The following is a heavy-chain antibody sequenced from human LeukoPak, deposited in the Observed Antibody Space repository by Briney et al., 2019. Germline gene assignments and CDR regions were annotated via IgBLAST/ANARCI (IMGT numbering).Heavy chain of an antibody. CDR2: ISSSSSYI. J-gene: IGHJ6*03. V-gene: IGHV3-21*01. CDR1: GFTFSSYS. CDR3: ARRIQLSFNYYYYYMDV. Sequence: PGGSLRLSCAASGFTFSSYSMNWVRQAPGKGLEWVSSISSSSSYIYYADSVKGRFTISRDNAKNSLYLQMNSLRAEDTAVYYCARRIQLSFNYYYYYMDVWGRGTTVTISS. D-gene: IGHD5-18*01.